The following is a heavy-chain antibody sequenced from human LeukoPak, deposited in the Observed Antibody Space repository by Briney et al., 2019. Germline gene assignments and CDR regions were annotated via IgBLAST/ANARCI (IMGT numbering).Heavy chain of an antibody. CDR3: XXXXXXXXXXXXXXXDYYYGMDV. V-gene: IGHV3-21*01. Sequence: GGSLRLSCAASGFTFSSYSMNWVRQAPGKGLEWVSSISSSSSYIYYADSVKGRFTISRDNAKNSLYLQMNSLRAEDTAVYYCXXXXXXXXXXXXXXXDYYYGMDVWGQGTTVTVSS. CDR1: GFTFSSYS. J-gene: IGHJ6*02. CDR2: ISSSSSYI.